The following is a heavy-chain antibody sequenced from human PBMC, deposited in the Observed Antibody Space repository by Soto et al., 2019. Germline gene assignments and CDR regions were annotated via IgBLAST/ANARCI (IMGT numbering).Heavy chain of an antibody. J-gene: IGHJ6*02. D-gene: IGHD2-21*02. Sequence: EVQLLDSGGGLVQPGGALRLSCSASGLIFSSSAMNWVRQAPGKGLEWVSAISGSGGSIYYADSVKGRFTISRDNSKTTLYLQMDSLRAEDTAVYYCAKGGGDSLRYGMDVWGQGTTVTVSS. V-gene: IGHV3-23*01. CDR3: AKGGGDSLRYGMDV. CDR1: GLIFSSSA. CDR2: ISGSGGSI.